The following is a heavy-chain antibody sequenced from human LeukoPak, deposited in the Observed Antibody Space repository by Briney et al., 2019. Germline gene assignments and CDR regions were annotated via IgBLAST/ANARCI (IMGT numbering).Heavy chain of an antibody. J-gene: IGHJ5*02. CDR2: ISGDGGST. CDR3: AKDRFCSGGSCYVKYNWFDP. D-gene: IGHD2-15*01. CDR1: GFTFDDYA. Sequence: PGGSLRLSCAASGFTFDDYAMHWVRHAPGKGLEWVSLISGDGGSTYYADSVKGRFTISRDNSKNSLYLQMNSLRTEDTALYYCAKDRFCSGGSCYVKYNWFDPWGQGTLVTVSS. V-gene: IGHV3-43*02.